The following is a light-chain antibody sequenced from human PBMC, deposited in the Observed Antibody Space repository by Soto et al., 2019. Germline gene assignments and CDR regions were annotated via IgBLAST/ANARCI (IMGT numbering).Light chain of an antibody. CDR1: QSVSSY. Sequence: VLTQSPATLSLSPGERATLSCRASQSVSSYLAWYQQKPGQAPRLLIYDASNMATGIPARFSGSGSGTDFTLTISSLEPEDFAVYYCQQRSNWPITFGQGTRLEIK. CDR2: DAS. CDR3: QQRSNWPIT. J-gene: IGKJ5*01. V-gene: IGKV3-11*01.